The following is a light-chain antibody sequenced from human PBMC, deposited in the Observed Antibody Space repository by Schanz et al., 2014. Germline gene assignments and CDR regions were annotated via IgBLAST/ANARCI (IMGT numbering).Light chain of an antibody. V-gene: IGKV3-20*01. CDR2: GAS. CDR1: QSVRSSF. CDR3: QQYGSSPWT. Sequence: EIVLTQSPGTLSLSPGERATLSCRASQSVRSSFLAWYQQKPGQAPRLLIYGASSRAAGIPDRFSGSGSGTDFTLTISRLEPEDLAVYYCQQYGSSPWTFGRGTKVEIK. J-gene: IGKJ1*01.